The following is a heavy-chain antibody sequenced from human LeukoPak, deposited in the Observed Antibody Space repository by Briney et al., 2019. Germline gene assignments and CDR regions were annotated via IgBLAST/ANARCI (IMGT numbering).Heavy chain of an antibody. V-gene: IGHV5-51*01. CDR1: GYSFSSYW. Sequence: GESLKISCKGSGYSFSSYWIGWVRQMPGKGLEWMGIIYPGDSNTRYSPSFQGQVTISADKSINTAYVQWSSLKASDTAMYYCARRVVNNRNWYFNLWGRGTLVTVSS. CDR2: IYPGDSNT. CDR3: ARRVVNNRNWYFNL. J-gene: IGHJ2*01. D-gene: IGHD4-23*01.